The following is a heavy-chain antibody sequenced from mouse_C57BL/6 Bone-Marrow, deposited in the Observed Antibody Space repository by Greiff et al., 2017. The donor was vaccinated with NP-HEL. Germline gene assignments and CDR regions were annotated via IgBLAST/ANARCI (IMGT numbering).Heavy chain of an antibody. J-gene: IGHJ3*01. CDR3: ARRSYYGSSYDAY. V-gene: IGHV5-12*01. CDR1: GFTFSDSY. D-gene: IGHD1-1*01. Sequence: DVKLVESGGGLVQPGGSLKLSCAASGFTFSDSYMYWVRQTPEKRLEWVAYISNGGGSTYYPDTVKGRFTISRDNAKNTLYLQMSRLKSEDTAMYYCARRSYYGSSYDAYWGQGTLVTVSA. CDR2: ISNGGGST.